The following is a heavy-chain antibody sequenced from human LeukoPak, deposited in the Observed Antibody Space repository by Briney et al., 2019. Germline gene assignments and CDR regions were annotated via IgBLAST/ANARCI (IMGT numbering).Heavy chain of an antibody. Sequence: GGSLRLSCSASGFPFSSYAMHWVRQAPGKGLEYVSAISDSGGSTYYADSVKGRFTISRDDSQNTLYLQMNSLQTEDTAVYYCTTDASPYCSNGKCYSGGNFDYWGQGTLVTVSS. J-gene: IGHJ4*02. V-gene: IGHV3-64*04. CDR2: ISDSGGST. CDR3: TTDASPYCSNGKCYSGGNFDY. CDR1: GFPFSSYA. D-gene: IGHD2-8*01.